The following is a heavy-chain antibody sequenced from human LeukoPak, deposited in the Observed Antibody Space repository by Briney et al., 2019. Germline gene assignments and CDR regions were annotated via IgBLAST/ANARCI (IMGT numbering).Heavy chain of an antibody. J-gene: IGHJ5*02. CDR2: ISSSGSTI. CDR1: GFSFSDYY. Sequence: GGSLRRSWAASGFSFSDYYMSWVRQAPGKGLEWVSYISSSGSTIYYADSVKGRFTISRDNAKNSLYLQMNSLRAEDTAVYYCARTYYDFWSGNWFDPWGQGTLVTVSS. CDR3: ARTYYDFWSGNWFDP. V-gene: IGHV3-11*01. D-gene: IGHD3-3*01.